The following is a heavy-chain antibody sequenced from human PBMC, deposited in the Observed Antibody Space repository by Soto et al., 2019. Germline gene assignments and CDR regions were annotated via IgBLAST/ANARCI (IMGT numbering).Heavy chain of an antibody. V-gene: IGHV4-31*03. CDR3: ARDLRDYGIDY. CDR1: GGSISSGGYY. D-gene: IGHD4-17*01. Sequence: SETLSLTCTVSGGSISSGGYYWSWIRQHPGKGLEWIGYIYYSGSTYYNPSLKSRVTISVDTSKNQFSLKLSSVTAADTAVYYCARDLRDYGIDYWGQGTLVTVSS. CDR2: IYYSGST. J-gene: IGHJ4*02.